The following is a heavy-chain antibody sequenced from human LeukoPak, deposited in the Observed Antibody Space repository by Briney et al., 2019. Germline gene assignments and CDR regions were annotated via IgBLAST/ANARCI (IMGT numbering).Heavy chain of an antibody. V-gene: IGHV4-39*01. CDR1: GGSIISSNYY. CDR2: IYQSGSGSS. CDR3: ASTLRLLPYRRFEY. J-gene: IGHJ4*02. D-gene: IGHD3-3*01. Sequence: SEPLSLTCSVSGGSIISSNYYWGWIRQPPGKGLEWIGSIYQSGSGSSYYNPSLKSRVTISGDTSKNQFFLRLSSVTAADTAVYYCASTLRLLPYRRFEYWGQGTLVTVPS.